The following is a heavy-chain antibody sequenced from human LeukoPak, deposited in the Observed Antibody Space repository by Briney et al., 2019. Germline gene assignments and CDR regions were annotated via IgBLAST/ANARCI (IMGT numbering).Heavy chain of an antibody. J-gene: IGHJ4*02. CDR1: GGSISSSNW. CDR3: ARVKYYDFWSGYSYYFDY. D-gene: IGHD3-3*01. CDR2: IYHSGST. V-gene: IGHV4-4*02. Sequence: SETLSLTCAVSGGSISSSNWWSWVRPPPGKGLEWIGEIYHSGSTNYNPSLKSRVTISVDKSKNQFSLKLSSVTAADTAVYYCARVKYYDFWSGYSYYFDYWGQGTLVTVSS.